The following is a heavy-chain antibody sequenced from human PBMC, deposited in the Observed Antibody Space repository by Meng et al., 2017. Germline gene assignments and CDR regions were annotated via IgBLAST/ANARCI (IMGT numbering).Heavy chain of an antibody. V-gene: IGHV3-21*01. CDR2: ISRSSSYI. J-gene: IGHJ4*02. CDR3: ARDMTQVDY. D-gene: IGHD3-16*01. CDR1: GFNFSTYS. Sequence: VQLVESGGVLVKPGGSLRLSCAASGFNFSTYSMNWVRQAPGKGLEWVSSISRSSSYIYYADSVKGRFTMSRDNAKNSLYLQMNSLRAEDTAVYYCARDMTQVDYWGQGTLVTVSS.